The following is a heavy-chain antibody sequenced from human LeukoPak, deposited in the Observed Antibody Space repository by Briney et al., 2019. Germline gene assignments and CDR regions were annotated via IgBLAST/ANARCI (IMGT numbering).Heavy chain of an antibody. CDR1: GFTFREYS. V-gene: IGHV3-23*01. D-gene: IGHD2-15*01. J-gene: IGHJ5*02. CDR2: IRSNGGDT. Sequence: GGSLRLSCAASGFTFREYSMSWVRQAPGKGLEWVSNIRSNGGDTYYTDSVKGRFTISRDNSKNTLYLEMNSLRVEDTAVYYCAKGGYTTWFDPWGQGTLVTVSS. CDR3: AKGGYTTWFDP.